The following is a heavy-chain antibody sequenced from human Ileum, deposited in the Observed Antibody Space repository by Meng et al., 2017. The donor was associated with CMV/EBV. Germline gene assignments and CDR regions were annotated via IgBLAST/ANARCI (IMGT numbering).Heavy chain of an antibody. CDR2: IYYRGST. CDR3: ARRDFIDWFDP. Sequence: CSVSGGSISSRNYYWGWIRQPPGKGLEYIGGIYYRGSTYYSPSLKSRVTISVDTSKNQFSLKLSSVTAADTAVYYCARRDFIDWFDPWGQGTLVTAS. J-gene: IGHJ5*02. CDR1: GGSISSRNYY. V-gene: IGHV4-39*01. D-gene: IGHD3-3*01.